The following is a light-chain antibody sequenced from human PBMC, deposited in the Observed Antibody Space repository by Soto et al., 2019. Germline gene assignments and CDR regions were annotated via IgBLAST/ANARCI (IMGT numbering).Light chain of an antibody. CDR2: QDT. Sequence: QSALPQPASVSGSRGQSITISCTGTSSDVGGYNLVSWYQQHPGKAPKLIIYQDTQRPSGVSDRFSASKSGNTASLTISGLQTEDEADYYCCSYAGSYTLILGGGTKLTVL. J-gene: IGLJ2*01. V-gene: IGLV2-23*01. CDR1: SSDVGGYNL. CDR3: CSYAGSYTLI.